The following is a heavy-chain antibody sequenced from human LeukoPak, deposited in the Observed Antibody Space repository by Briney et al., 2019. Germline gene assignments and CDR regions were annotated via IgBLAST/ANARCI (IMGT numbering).Heavy chain of an antibody. CDR2: IYHSGST. J-gene: IGHJ4*02. CDR1: GGSISSYY. V-gene: IGHV4-59*12. CDR3: AREPPVDYGGTAGFDY. Sequence: KPSETLSLTCTVTGGSISSYYWSWIRQPPGKGLEWIGEIYHSGSTNYNPSLKSRVTISVDKSKSQFSLKLSSVTAADTAVYYCAREPPVDYGGTAGFDYWGQGTLVTVSS. D-gene: IGHD4-23*01.